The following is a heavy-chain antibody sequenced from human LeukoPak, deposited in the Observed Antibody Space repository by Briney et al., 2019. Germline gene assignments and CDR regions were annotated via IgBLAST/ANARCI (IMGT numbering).Heavy chain of an antibody. V-gene: IGHV3-30*02. Sequence: PGGSLRLSCAASGFTFSSYGMHWVRQAPGKGLEWVAFIRYDGSNKYYAGSVKGRFTISRHNAKNSLYLQMNSLRAEDTAVYYCAREGNYYYYYYMDVWGKGTTVTVSS. CDR3: AREGNYYYYYYMDV. J-gene: IGHJ6*03. CDR1: GFTFSSYG. D-gene: IGHD1-1*01. CDR2: IRYDGSNK.